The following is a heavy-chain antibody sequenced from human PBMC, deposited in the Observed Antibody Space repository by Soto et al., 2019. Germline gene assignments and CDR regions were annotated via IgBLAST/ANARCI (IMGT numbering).Heavy chain of an antibody. CDR1: GYTFTSYG. CDR2: ISAYNGNT. Sequence: ASVKVSCKASGYTFTSYGISWVRQAPGQGLEWMGWISAYNGNTNYAQKLQGRVTMTTDTSTSTAYMELRSLRSDDTAVYYCARVPAAPLGYYYYGMDVWGQGTTVTVSS. V-gene: IGHV1-18*01. J-gene: IGHJ6*02. D-gene: IGHD2-2*01. CDR3: ARVPAAPLGYYYYGMDV.